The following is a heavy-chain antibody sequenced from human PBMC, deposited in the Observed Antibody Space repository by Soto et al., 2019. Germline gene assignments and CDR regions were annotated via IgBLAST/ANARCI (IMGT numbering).Heavy chain of an antibody. CDR1: GGTFSNYA. V-gene: IGHV1-69*06. Sequence: ASVKVSCKASGGTFSNYAISWVRQAPGQGLEWMGGIIPIFGTANYAQKFQGRVTITADKSTSTAYMELSSLRSEDTAVYYCARDTPRITIFGMDVWGQGTTVTVSS. J-gene: IGHJ6*02. CDR3: ARDTPRITIFGMDV. D-gene: IGHD3-3*01. CDR2: IIPIFGTA.